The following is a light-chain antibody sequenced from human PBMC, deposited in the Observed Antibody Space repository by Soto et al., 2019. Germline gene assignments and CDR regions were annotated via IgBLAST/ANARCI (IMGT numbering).Light chain of an antibody. Sequence: QSALTQPASVSGSPGQSITISCTGTSSDVGGYNYVSWYQQHPGKAPKLMIYAVSNRPSGVSNRFSGSKSGNTASLTISGLPAEDEADYYCRSYTSSRTYFFGTGTKVTVL. CDR2: AVS. V-gene: IGLV2-14*01. J-gene: IGLJ1*01. CDR3: RSYTSSRTYF. CDR1: SSDVGGYNY.